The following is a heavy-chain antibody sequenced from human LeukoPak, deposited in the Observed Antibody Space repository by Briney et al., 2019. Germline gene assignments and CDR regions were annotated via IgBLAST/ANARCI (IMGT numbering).Heavy chain of an antibody. CDR1: GGSFSGYY. J-gene: IGHJ5*02. Sequence: SETLSLTCAVYGGSFSGYYWSWIRQPPGKGLEWIEEINHSGSTNYNPSLKSRVTISVDTSKNQFSLKLSSVTAADTAVYYCARRPLPGLRYFDWLFWFDPWGQGTLVTVSS. CDR3: ARRPLPGLRYFDWLFWFDP. D-gene: IGHD3-9*01. V-gene: IGHV4-34*01. CDR2: INHSGST.